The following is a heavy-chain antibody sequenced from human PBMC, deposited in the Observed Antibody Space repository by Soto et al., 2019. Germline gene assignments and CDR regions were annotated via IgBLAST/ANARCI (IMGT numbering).Heavy chain of an antibody. J-gene: IGHJ6*03. CDR3: ARTDSGYASRYYYYMDV. CDR2: IYYSGST. CDR1: GGSISSGGYY. V-gene: IGHV4-31*03. Sequence: SETLSLTCTVSGGSISSGGYYWSWIRQHPGKGLEWIGYIYYSGSTYYNPSLKTRVTISVDTSKNQFSLKLSSVTAADTAVYYCARTDSGYASRYYYYMDVWGKGTTVTVSS. D-gene: IGHD5-12*01.